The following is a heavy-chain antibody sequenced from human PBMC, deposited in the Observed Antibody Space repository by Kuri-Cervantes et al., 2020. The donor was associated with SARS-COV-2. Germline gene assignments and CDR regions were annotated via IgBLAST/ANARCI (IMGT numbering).Heavy chain of an antibody. J-gene: IGHJ5*02. D-gene: IGHD6-13*01. Sequence: SETLSLTCTVSGGSISSSSYYWGWIRQPPGKGLEWIGSIYYSGSTYYNPSLKSRVTISVDTSKNQFSLKLSSVTAADTAVYYCARCRRIAAASRWFDPWGQGTLVTVSS. V-gene: IGHV4-39*07. CDR2: IYYSGST. CDR3: ARCRRIAAASRWFDP. CDR1: GGSISSSSYY.